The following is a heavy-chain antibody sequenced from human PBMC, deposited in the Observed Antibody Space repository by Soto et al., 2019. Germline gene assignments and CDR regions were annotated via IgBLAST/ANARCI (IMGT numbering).Heavy chain of an antibody. V-gene: IGHV4-4*02. CDR3: ALNYEVYNWFDP. D-gene: IGHD4-4*01. J-gene: IGHJ5*02. CDR1: GGSISSSNW. Sequence: QVQLQESGPGLVKPSGTLSLTCAVSGGSISSSNWWSWVRQPPGKGLEWIGEIYHSGSTNYNPSLKIRVTISVDKSKNQFSLKLSSVTAADTAVYDCALNYEVYNWFDPWGQGTLVTVSS. CDR2: IYHSGST.